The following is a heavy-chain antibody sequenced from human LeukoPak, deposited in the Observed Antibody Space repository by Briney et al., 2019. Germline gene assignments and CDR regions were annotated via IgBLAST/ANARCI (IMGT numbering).Heavy chain of an antibody. Sequence: GASVKVSCKASGYTFTGYYMHWVRQAPGQGLEWMEWINPNSGGTNYAQKFQGRVTMTRDMSTSTVYMELSSLRSEDTAVYYCARDGAVNWGQGTLVTVSS. CDR3: ARDGAVN. D-gene: IGHD3-16*01. J-gene: IGHJ4*02. V-gene: IGHV1-2*02. CDR2: INPNSGGT. CDR1: GYTFTGYY.